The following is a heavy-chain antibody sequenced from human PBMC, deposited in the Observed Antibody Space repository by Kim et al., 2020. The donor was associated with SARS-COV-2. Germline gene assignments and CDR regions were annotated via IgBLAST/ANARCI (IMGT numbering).Heavy chain of an antibody. CDR3: ARTPSSTSRIQNWFDP. J-gene: IGHJ5*02. CDR1: GFTFSSYS. CDR2: ISSSSSYI. D-gene: IGHD2-2*01. V-gene: IGHV3-21*01. Sequence: GGSLRLSCAASGFTFSSYSMNWVRQAPGKGLEWVSSISSSSSYIYYADSVKGRFTISRDNAKNSLYLQINSLRAEDTAVYYCARTPSSTSRIQNWFDPWGQKTLVTVTS.